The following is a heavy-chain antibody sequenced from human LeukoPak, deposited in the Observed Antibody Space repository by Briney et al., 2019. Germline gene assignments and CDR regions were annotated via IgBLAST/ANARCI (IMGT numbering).Heavy chain of an antibody. D-gene: IGHD5-24*01. CDR3: ARGDVFFDY. CDR1: GGSSSSYY. CDR2: IYYSGST. V-gene: IGHV4-59*01. Sequence: SETLSLTCSVSGGSSSSYYCSWTRQPPGKGLEWIGYIYYSGSTNYNPSLKSRVTISADTSKDQFPLKLSSVTAADTAVYYCARGDVFFDYWGQGTLVTVSS. J-gene: IGHJ4*02.